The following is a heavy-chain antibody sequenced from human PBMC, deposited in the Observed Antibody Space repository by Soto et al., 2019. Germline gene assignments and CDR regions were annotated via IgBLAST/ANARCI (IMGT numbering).Heavy chain of an antibody. CDR1: GGSFRGYY. Sequence: PSETLSLTCAGNGGSFRGYYCSWIRQPPGKGLEWIGEINHTGVVTYKSALKSRVTILLDKSKNQFSLQLTSVTAADTALYYCARGEISRAYIAFSTSWFYFDSWGQGALVTVSS. V-gene: IGHV4-34*01. J-gene: IGHJ4*02. D-gene: IGHD2-2*01. CDR3: ARGEISRAYIAFSTSWFYFDS. CDR2: INHTGVV.